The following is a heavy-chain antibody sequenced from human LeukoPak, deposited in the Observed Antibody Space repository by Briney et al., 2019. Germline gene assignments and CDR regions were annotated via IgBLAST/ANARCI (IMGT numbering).Heavy chain of an antibody. CDR2: ISGSGGST. CDR3: AKDTYYDILTGYRYTEYFQH. J-gene: IGHJ1*01. Sequence: GGSLRLSCAASGFIFSSYAMSWVRQAPGKGLEWVSAISGSGGSTYYADSVKGRFTISRDNSKNTLYLQMNSLRAEDTAVYYCAKDTYYDILTGYRYTEYFQHWGQGTLVTVSS. V-gene: IGHV3-23*01. D-gene: IGHD3-9*01. CDR1: GFIFSSYA.